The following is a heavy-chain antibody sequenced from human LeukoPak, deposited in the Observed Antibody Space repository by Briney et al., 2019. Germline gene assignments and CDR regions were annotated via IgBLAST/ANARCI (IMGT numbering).Heavy chain of an antibody. Sequence: KASETLSLTCTVSGGSISSGGYSWSWIRQPPGKGLEWIGYIYHSGSTYYNPSLKSRVTISVDRSKNQFSLKLSSVTAADTAVYYCARHYGDYGFDPWGQGTLVTVSS. CDR3: ARHYGDYGFDP. CDR1: GGSISSGGYS. D-gene: IGHD4-17*01. CDR2: IYHSGST. V-gene: IGHV4-30-2*01. J-gene: IGHJ5*02.